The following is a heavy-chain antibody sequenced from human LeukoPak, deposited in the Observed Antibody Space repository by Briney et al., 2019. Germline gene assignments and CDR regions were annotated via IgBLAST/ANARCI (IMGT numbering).Heavy chain of an antibody. V-gene: IGHV3-49*04. J-gene: IGHJ3*02. D-gene: IGHD3-10*01. Sequence: GGSLRLSCTASGFTFGDYVMSWVRQAPGKGLEWVGFIRSKTYGGTTEYAASVKGRFTISRDDSKSIAYLQMNSLKTEDTAVYYCTRNDWELREEPDAFDIWGQGTMVTVSS. CDR3: TRNDWELREEPDAFDI. CDR2: IRSKTYGGTT. CDR1: GFTFGDYV.